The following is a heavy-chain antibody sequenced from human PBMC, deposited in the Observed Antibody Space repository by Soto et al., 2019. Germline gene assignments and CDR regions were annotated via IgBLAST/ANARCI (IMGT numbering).Heavy chain of an antibody. V-gene: IGHV3-30*03. CDR2: IPYDGSDQ. Sequence: LRPSRGSAGCRVGKECRCRGPPAPGKGLEWVAVIPYDGSDQYYIDPVKGRFTISRDQSKNTLYLQMNSLRAEDTAVYYCARDFCPVPTCYDLWGQGVLVTVSS. CDR1: GCRVGKEC. D-gene: IGHD2-2*01. J-gene: IGHJ4*02. CDR3: ARDFCPVPTCYDL.